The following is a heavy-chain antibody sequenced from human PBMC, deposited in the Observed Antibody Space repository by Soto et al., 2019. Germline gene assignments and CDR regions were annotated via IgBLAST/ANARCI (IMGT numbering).Heavy chain of an antibody. D-gene: IGHD6-19*01. V-gene: IGHV3-15*07. J-gene: IGHJ4*02. CDR1: GFTFNNAW. CDR3: ATDGLAVAVCDY. CDR2: IKSKTDGGTI. Sequence: VQLVESGGGLVKPGGSLRLSCAASGFTFNNAWMNWVRQAPGKGLEWVGRIKSKTDGGTIDYAAPVKGRFTISRDDSHNTLYLQMISLKAEDTAVYYCATDGLAVAVCDYWGQGTLVAVSS.